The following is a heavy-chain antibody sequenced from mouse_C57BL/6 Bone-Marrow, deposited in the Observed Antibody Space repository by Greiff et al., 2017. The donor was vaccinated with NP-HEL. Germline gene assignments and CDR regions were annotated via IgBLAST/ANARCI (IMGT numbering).Heavy chain of an antibody. CDR3: ARPMITTTLYYFDY. V-gene: IGHV1-55*01. J-gene: IGHJ2*01. D-gene: IGHD2-4*01. Sequence: QVQLQQPGAELVKPGASVKMSCKASGYTFTSYWITWVKQRPGQGLEWIGDIYPGSGSTNYNEKFKSKATLTVDTSSSTAYMQLSSLTSEDSAVYYCARPMITTTLYYFDYWGQGTTLTVSS. CDR1: GYTFTSYW. CDR2: IYPGSGST.